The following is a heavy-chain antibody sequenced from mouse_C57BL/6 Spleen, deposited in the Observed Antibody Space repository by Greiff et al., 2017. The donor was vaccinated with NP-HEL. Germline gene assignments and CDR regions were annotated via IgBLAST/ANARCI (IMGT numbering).Heavy chain of an antibody. J-gene: IGHJ1*03. Sequence: QVQLQQSGPGLVQPSQSLSITCTVSGFSLTSYGVHWVRQSPGKGLEWLGVIWRGGSTDYKAAFMSRLSITKDNSKSQVFFKMNSLQADDTAIYYCAKTPMITTKDWYFDVWGTGTTVTVSS. V-gene: IGHV2-5*01. CDR2: IWRGGST. CDR1: GFSLTSYG. CDR3: AKTPMITTKDWYFDV. D-gene: IGHD2-4*01.